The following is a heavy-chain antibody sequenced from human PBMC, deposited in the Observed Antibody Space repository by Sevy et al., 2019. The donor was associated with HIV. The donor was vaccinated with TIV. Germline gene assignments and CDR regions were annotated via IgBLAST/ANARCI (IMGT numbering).Heavy chain of an antibody. CDR3: AGVPGYYYGSGSYYYYYYGMDV. Sequence: SETLSLTCTVSGGSISSGGYYWSWIRQHPGKGLEWIGYIYYSGSTYYNPSLKSRVTISVATSKNKFSLKLSSVTAAETAVYYCAGVPGYYYGSGSYYYYYYGMDVWGQGTTVTVSS. CDR2: IYYSGST. V-gene: IGHV4-31*03. J-gene: IGHJ6*02. CDR1: GGSISSGGYY. D-gene: IGHD3-10*01.